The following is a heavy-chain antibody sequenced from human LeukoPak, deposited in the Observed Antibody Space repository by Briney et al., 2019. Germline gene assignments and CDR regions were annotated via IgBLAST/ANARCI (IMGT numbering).Heavy chain of an antibody. D-gene: IGHD2-2*01. CDR1: GGSFSGYY. J-gene: IGHJ6*02. Sequence: SETLSLTCAVYGGSFSGYYWSWIRQPPGKGLEWIGEINHSGSTNYNPSLKNRVTISVDTSKNQFSLKLSSVTAADTAVYYCARSESIVVVPAALGMDVWGQGTTVTVSS. CDR3: ARSESIVVVPAALGMDV. CDR2: INHSGST. V-gene: IGHV4-34*01.